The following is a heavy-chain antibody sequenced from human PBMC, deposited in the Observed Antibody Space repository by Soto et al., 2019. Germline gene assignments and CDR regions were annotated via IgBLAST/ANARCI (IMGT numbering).Heavy chain of an antibody. Sequence: SVSNAWVNWVRQAPGKGLEWVGRIKSKTDGGTTDYAAPVKGRFTISRDDSKNTLYLQMNSLKTEDTAVYYCTTDRIVLVPAAIASWFDPWGQGTLVTVSS. J-gene: IGHJ5*02. CDR3: TTDRIVLVPAAIASWFDP. D-gene: IGHD2-2*01. CDR2: IKSKTDGGTT. CDR1: SVSNAW. V-gene: IGHV3-15*07.